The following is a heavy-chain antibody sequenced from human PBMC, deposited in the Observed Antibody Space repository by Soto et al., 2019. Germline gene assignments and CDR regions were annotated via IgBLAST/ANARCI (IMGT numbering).Heavy chain of an antibody. CDR3: ARDDPRVSLHWAP. V-gene: IGHV1-69*13. J-gene: IGHJ5*02. D-gene: IGHD4-17*01. Sequence: SVEASCRASGGTFSSYAIGLVRQNPGQGLEWMGGIIPTFGTANYSQKFQVRVTITADESTSTAYMELSSLRSEDTAVYYCARDDPRVSLHWAPWGQGILVNVSS. CDR1: GGTFSSYA. CDR2: IIPTFGTA.